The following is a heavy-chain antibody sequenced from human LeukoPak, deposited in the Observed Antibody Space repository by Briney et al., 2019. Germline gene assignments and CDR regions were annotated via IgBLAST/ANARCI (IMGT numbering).Heavy chain of an antibody. V-gene: IGHV1-2*02. J-gene: IGHJ4*02. CDR1: GYTFTSYD. CDR2: INPNSGGT. CDR3: ARVLNGPDDY. D-gene: IGHD2-8*01. Sequence: ASVKVSCKASGYTFTSYDINWVRQATGQGLEWMGWINPNSGGTNYAQKFQGRVTMTRDTSISTAYMELSRLRSDDTAVYYCARVLNGPDDYWGQGTLVTVSS.